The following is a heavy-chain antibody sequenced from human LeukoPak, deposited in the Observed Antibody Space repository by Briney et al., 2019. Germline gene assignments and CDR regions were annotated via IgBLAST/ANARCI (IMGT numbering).Heavy chain of an antibody. CDR3: AREIGIPAATYHDAFDI. J-gene: IGHJ3*02. CDR2: INAGNGNT. D-gene: IGHD2-2*01. Sequence: ASVKVSCKASGYTFTSYAMHWVRQAPGQRLEWMGWINAGNGNTKYSQKFQGRVTITRDTSASTAYMELSSLRSEDTAVYYCAREIGIPAATYHDAFDIWGQGTMVTVSS. CDR1: GYTFTSYA. V-gene: IGHV1-3*01.